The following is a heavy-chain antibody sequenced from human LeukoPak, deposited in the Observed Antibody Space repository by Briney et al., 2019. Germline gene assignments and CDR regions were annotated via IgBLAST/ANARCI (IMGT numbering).Heavy chain of an antibody. V-gene: IGHV1-2*02. CDR3: ARVPPYYYDSSANY. Sequence: ASVKVSCKASGCTFTGYYMHWVRQAPGQGLEWMGWINPNSGGTNYAQKFQGRVTMTRDTSISTAYMELSRLRSDDTAVYYCARVPPYYYDSSANYWGQGTLVTVSS. CDR2: INPNSGGT. D-gene: IGHD3-22*01. CDR1: GCTFTGYY. J-gene: IGHJ4*02.